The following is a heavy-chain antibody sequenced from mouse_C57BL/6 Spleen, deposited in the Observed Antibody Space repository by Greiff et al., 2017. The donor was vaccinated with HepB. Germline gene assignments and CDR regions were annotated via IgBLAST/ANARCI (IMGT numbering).Heavy chain of an antibody. J-gene: IGHJ3*01. CDR3: ARDYSNEGFAY. D-gene: IGHD2-5*01. Sequence: VHVKQSGPVLVKPGASVKMSCKASGYTFTDYYMNWVKQSHGKSLEWIGVINPYNGGTSYNQKFKGKATLTVDKSSSTAYMELNSLTSEDSAVYYCARDYSNEGFAYWGQGTLVTVSA. CDR2: INPYNGGT. V-gene: IGHV1-19*01. CDR1: GYTFTDYY.